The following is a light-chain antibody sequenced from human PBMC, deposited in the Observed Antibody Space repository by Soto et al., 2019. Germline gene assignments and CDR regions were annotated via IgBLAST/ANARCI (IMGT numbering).Light chain of an antibody. Sequence: QSVLTQPPSVSGSPGQRITISCTGTSSNVGGYYYVSWYQQHPGRAPKLMIYDISNRPSGVSKRFSGSKSGNSASLTISGLQAEDEADYYCRSYISSRSEVFGAGTKLTVL. CDR1: SSNVGGYYY. CDR3: RSYISSRSEV. V-gene: IGLV2-14*01. J-gene: IGLJ3*02. CDR2: DIS.